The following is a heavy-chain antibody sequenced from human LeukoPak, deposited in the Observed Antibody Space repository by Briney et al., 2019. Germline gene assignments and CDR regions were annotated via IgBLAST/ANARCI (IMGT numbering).Heavy chain of an antibody. V-gene: IGHV4-4*07. CDR2: IYTDGSI. J-gene: IGHJ4*02. Sequence: PSETLSLTRTVSGGSTSNSFWSWIRQPAGKGLERIGHIYTDGSINYNPSLRSRLTMSLDTSNNQVSLKLTSVTAADTAVYFCARAPGGCGGTCAFDYWGQGILVTVSS. D-gene: IGHD2-15*01. CDR1: GGSTSNSF. CDR3: ARAPGGCGGTCAFDY.